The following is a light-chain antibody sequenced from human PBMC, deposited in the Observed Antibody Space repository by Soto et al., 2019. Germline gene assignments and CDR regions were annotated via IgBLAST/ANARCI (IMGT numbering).Light chain of an antibody. CDR2: RDN. CDR1: SSNIGSNT. CDR3: AAWDDSLNAVV. J-gene: IGLJ2*01. V-gene: IGLV1-44*01. Sequence: QSVLTQPPSASGTPGQGVTISCSGSSSNIGSNTVDWYHQLPGTAPKLLIYRDNQRPSGVPDRFSGSESGTSASLAISGLQSEDEADYYCAAWDDSLNAVVFGGGTKLTVL.